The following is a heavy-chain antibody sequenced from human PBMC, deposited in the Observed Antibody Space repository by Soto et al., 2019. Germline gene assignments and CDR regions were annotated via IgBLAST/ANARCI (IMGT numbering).Heavy chain of an antibody. CDR2: ISAYNGNK. CDR1: GYTFTSYG. CDR3: ATDKESVLSSDY. V-gene: IGHV1-18*01. J-gene: IGHJ4*02. Sequence: QVQLVQSGAEVKKPGASVKVSCKASGYTFTSYGISWVRQAHGQGLEWMGWISAYNGNKNYAQMLQGRDTMTTDTSPSTAYMELGSLRSYGAAVYYCATDKESVLSSDYWGQGTLVTVSS.